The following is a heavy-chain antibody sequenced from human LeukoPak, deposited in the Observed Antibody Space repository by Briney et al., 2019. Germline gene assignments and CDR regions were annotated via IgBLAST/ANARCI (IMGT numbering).Heavy chain of an antibody. J-gene: IGHJ4*02. Sequence: KPSETLSLTCTVSGGSISSYYWSWIRQPPGKGLEWIGYIYYSGSTNYNPSLKSRVTISVDTSKNQFSLKLSSVTAADTAVYYCARMGRRGYFGYWGQGTLVTVSS. CDR2: IYYSGST. V-gene: IGHV4-59*01. CDR1: GGSISSYY. D-gene: IGHD1-26*01. CDR3: ARMGRRGYFGY.